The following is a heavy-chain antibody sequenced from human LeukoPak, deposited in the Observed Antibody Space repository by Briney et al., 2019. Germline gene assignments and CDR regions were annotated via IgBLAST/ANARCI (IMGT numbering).Heavy chain of an antibody. V-gene: IGHV3-30*18. CDR2: ISYEGSNK. D-gene: IGHD2-15*01. CDR3: AKAWPLEEYCSGGSCYSMGYFDY. Sequence: GGSLRLSCAVSGFTFSNYGMDWVRQAPGKGLEWVAGISYEGSNKYYADSVKGRFTISRDNSKNTLYLQMNSLRAEDTAVYYCAKAWPLEEYCSGGSCYSMGYFDYWGQGTLVTVSS. CDR1: GFTFSNYG. J-gene: IGHJ4*02.